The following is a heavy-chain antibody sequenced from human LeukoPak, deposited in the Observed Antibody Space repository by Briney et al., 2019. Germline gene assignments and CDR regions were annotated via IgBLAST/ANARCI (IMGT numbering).Heavy chain of an antibody. CDR1: GFTFSSGA. Sequence: PGGSLRLSCPASGFTFSSGAMDWVRQAPGKGLEWVSAISASGYSTYHADSVKGRFTISRDNSNNTLYLQMDSLRAEDTAVYYCAKSRSGYALFDFWGQGTLATVSS. D-gene: IGHD2-2*01. J-gene: IGHJ4*02. V-gene: IGHV3-23*01. CDR2: ISASGYST. CDR3: AKSRSGYALFDF.